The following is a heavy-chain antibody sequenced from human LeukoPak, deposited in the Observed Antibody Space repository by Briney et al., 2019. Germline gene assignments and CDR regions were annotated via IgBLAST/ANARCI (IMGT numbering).Heavy chain of an antibody. CDR3: ARDTYGYFDY. CDR1: GFTFTNYW. D-gene: IGHD3-10*01. CDR2: IKQDGSAK. Sequence: GGSLRLSCAASGFTFTNYWMSWVRRAPGKGLECVANIKQDGSAKYFVDSVKGRFTISRDNAKNSLYLQMDSLSTEDTAVYYCARDTYGYFDYWGQGTLVTVSS. J-gene: IGHJ4*02. V-gene: IGHV3-7*04.